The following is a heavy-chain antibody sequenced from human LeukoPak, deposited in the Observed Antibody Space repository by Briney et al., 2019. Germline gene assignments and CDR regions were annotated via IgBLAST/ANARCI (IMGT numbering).Heavy chain of an antibody. CDR1: GFTFSSYA. V-gene: IGHV3-30*04. CDR3: ARTWAHYYYYGMDV. D-gene: IGHD3-16*01. CDR2: ISYDGSNK. J-gene: IGHJ6*02. Sequence: GSLRLSCAASGFTFSSYAMHWVRQAPGKGLEWVAVISYDGSNKYYADSVKGRFTISRDNSKNTLYLQMNSLRAEDTAVYYCARTWAHYYYYGMDVWGQGTTVTVSS.